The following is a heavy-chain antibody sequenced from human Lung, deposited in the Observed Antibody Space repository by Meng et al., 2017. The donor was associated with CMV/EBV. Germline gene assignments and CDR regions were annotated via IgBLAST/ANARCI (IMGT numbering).Heavy chain of an antibody. CDR3: AKRGDSSGTYAMDV. Sequence: GESLKISCAASGFTFSSYAMHWVRQAPGKGLEWVANIRFDGTNKYHADSVKGRFTISRDNSKNTLYLQMNSLGAEDTAVYYCAKRGDSSGTYAMDVWGQGTTVTFSS. CDR1: GFTFSSYA. D-gene: IGHD3-22*01. CDR2: IRFDGTNK. J-gene: IGHJ6*02. V-gene: IGHV3-30*02.